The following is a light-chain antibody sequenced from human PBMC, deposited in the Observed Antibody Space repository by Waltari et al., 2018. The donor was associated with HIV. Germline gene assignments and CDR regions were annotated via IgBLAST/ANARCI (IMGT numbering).Light chain of an antibody. CDR3: QQSYSTPST. V-gene: IGKV1-39*01. J-gene: IGKJ5*01. CDR2: AAS. Sequence: DIQTTQSPSSLSASVGDRVTITCRASQSISSYLNWYQQKPGKAPKLLIYAASSLQSGVPSRFSGSGSGTDFTLTISSLQPEDFATYYCQQSYSTPSTFGQGTRLEIK. CDR1: QSISSY.